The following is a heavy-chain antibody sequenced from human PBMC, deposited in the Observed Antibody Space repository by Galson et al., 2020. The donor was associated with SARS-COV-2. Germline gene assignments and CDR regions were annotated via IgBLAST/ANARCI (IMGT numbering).Heavy chain of an antibody. CDR2: ISYDGSNK. Sequence: QLGESLKISCAASGFTFSSYGMHWVRQAPGKGLEWVAVISYDGSNKYYADSVKGRFTISRDNSKNTLYLQMNSLRAEDTAVYYCAKTLAAAGTDYWGQGTLVTVSS. CDR1: GFTFSSYG. J-gene: IGHJ4*02. D-gene: IGHD6-13*01. V-gene: IGHV3-30*18. CDR3: AKTLAAAGTDY.